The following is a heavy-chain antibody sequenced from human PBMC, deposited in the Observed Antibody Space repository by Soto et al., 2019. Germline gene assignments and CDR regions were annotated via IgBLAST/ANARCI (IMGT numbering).Heavy chain of an antibody. Sequence: PGGSLRLSCAASGFAFSSFAVSWVRQAPGKGLDWVSAISGSGGSTYSADSVKGRFTISRDNSKNTLYLQMSSLRAEDTAVYHCARVVRFCSSPSCRGRNWFDPWGQGTLVTVSS. CDR3: ARVVRFCSSPSCRGRNWFDP. V-gene: IGHV3-23*01. CDR2: ISGSGGST. CDR1: GFAFSSFA. J-gene: IGHJ5*02. D-gene: IGHD2-2*01.